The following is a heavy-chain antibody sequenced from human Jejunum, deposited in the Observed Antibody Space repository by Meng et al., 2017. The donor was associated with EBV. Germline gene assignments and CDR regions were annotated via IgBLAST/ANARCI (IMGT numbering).Heavy chain of an antibody. CDR3: AGGMTIRQNWFDP. CDR2: SDRTGDST. CDR1: GDAFSGSE. J-gene: IGHJ5*02. D-gene: IGHD5-24*01. V-gene: IGHV1-46*01. Sequence: GGEVGWPWASVGVSVDGSGDAFSGSEMRWVRQARGQGLEWMGISDRTGDSTTYAEKFQGRLTMTRDTSTTTAYMELSSLRSEDTAVYYCAGGMTIRQNWFDPWGQGTLVTVSS.